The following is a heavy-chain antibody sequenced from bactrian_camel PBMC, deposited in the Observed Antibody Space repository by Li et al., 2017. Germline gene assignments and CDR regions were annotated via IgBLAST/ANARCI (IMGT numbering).Heavy chain of an antibody. J-gene: IGHJ4*01. CDR3: AADGPVAFCSDYPSDFRG. V-gene: IGHV3S55*01. D-gene: IGHD2*01. CDR2: IQDDGAK. CDR1: GDTIGRYC. Sequence: HVQLVESGGGSVQVGGSLTLSCVASGDTIGRYCMGWFRQVPGKEREMVAQIQDDGAKHYDNTAEGRFTISKDAAKDTLDLRMTSSKPEDSGMYYCAADGPVAFCSDYPSDFRGWGQGTQVTVS.